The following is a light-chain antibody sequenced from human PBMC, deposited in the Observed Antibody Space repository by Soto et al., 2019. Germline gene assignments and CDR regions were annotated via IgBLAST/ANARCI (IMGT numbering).Light chain of an antibody. CDR2: LGS. V-gene: IGKV2-28*01. CDR3: MQAQQAPLT. J-gene: IGKJ4*01. Sequence: DIVMTQSPLSLPVTPGEPASISCRSSQSLLHSDGYNYLDWFLQKPGQSPQLLIYLGSSLASGVPDRFSDSGSGTDFTLKISRVEAEDVGVYYCMQAQQAPLTFGGGTKVEIK. CDR1: QSLLHSDGYNY.